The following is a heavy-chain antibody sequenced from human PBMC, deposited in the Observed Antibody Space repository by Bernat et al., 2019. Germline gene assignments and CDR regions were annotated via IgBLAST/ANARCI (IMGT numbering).Heavy chain of an antibody. CDR1: GIIVSSNY. D-gene: IGHD3-16*01. V-gene: IGHV3-53*05. J-gene: IGHJ3*02. CDR3: ARDSSPTTVTTFGDALDI. Sequence: EVQLVETGGDLIQPGGSLRLSCAASGIIVSSNYMSWIRQAPGKGLEWVSVIYSVGMTYYADSVKGRFTISRDNSKNTLYLQMNSLRVDDTAVYYCARDSSPTTVTTFGDALDIWGQGTVVTVSS. CDR2: IYSVGMT.